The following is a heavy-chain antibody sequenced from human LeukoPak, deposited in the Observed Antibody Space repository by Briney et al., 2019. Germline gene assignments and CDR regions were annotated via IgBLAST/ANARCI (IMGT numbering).Heavy chain of an antibody. J-gene: IGHJ4*02. V-gene: IGHV4-4*07. CDR2: IYTSGST. Sequence: PSETLSLTCTVSGGSITSNYWSWIRQSAGKGLEWIGRIYTSGSTNYNPSLKSRVTMSVDTSKNQFSLKMNSVTAADTAVYYCARDQGSYPYYFDYWGQGTLVTVSS. CDR1: GGSITSNY. D-gene: IGHD1-26*01. CDR3: ARDQGSYPYYFDY.